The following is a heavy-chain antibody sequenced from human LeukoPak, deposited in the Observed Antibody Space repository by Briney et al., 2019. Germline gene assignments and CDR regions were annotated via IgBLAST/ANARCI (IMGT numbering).Heavy chain of an antibody. CDR1: GGSISSYY. V-gene: IGHV4-59*08. Sequence: SEALSLTCTVSGGSISSYYWSWIRQPPGKGLEWIGFIYYSGSTNYNPSLKSRVTISVDTSKNQFSLKLSSVTAADTAVYYCARPSLDYGGIDAFDFWGQGTLVTGSS. CDR3: ARPSLDYGGIDAFDF. D-gene: IGHD4-23*01. CDR2: IYYSGST. J-gene: IGHJ3*01.